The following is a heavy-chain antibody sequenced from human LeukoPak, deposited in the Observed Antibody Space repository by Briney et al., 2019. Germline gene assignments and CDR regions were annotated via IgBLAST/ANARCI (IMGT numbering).Heavy chain of an antibody. D-gene: IGHD3-3*01. V-gene: IGHV4-34*01. Sequence: SETLSLTRAVYGGSFSGYYWSWIRQPPGKGLEWIGEINHSGSTNYNPSLKSRVTISVDTSKNQFSLKLSSVTAADTAVYYCARGEYYDFWSGSLPDYWGQGTLVTVSS. CDR2: INHSGST. CDR1: GGSFSGYY. CDR3: ARGEYYDFWSGSLPDY. J-gene: IGHJ4*02.